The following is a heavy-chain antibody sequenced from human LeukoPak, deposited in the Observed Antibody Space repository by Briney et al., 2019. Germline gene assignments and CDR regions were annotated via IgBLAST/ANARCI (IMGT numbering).Heavy chain of an antibody. CDR3: ARGKEGLRLGYYYYYMDV. CDR1: GGSISSYY. V-gene: IGHV4-4*07. CDR2: IYTSGST. J-gene: IGHJ6*03. D-gene: IGHD5-12*01. Sequence: PSETLSLTCTVSGGSISSYYWSWIRQPAGKGLEWIGRIYTSGSTNYNPSLKSRVTMSVDTSKNQFSLKLSSVTAADTAVYYCARGKEGLRLGYYYYYMDVWGKGTTVTVSS.